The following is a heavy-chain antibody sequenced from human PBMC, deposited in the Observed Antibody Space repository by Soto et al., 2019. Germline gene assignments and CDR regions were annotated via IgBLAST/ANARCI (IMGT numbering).Heavy chain of an antibody. J-gene: IGHJ3*02. CDR3: AKVDVHQQQLVGTFRHDAFDI. Sequence: EVQLLESGGGLVQPGGSLRLSCAASGFTFSSYAMSWVRQAPGEGLEWVSAISGSGGSTYYADSVKGRFTISRDNSKNTLYLQMNSLRAEVAAVYYFAKVDVHQQQLVGTFRHDAFDIWGQGTMVTVSS. V-gene: IGHV3-23*01. CDR2: ISGSGGST. D-gene: IGHD6-13*01. CDR1: GFTFSSYA.